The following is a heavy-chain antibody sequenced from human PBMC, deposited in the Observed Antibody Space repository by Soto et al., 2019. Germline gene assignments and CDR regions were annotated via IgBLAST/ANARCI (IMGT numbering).Heavy chain of an antibody. V-gene: IGHV3-23*01. D-gene: IGHD3-22*01. CDR1: GFTFSSYA. CDR2: ISGSGGST. CDR3: AKVRYYDSSGYHHPVFDY. J-gene: IGHJ4*02. Sequence: GSLRLSCAASGFTFSSYAMSWVRQAPGKGLEWVSAISGSGGSTYYADSVKGRFTISRDNSKNTLYLQMNSLRAEDTAVYYCAKVRYYDSSGYHHPVFDYWGQGTLVTVSS.